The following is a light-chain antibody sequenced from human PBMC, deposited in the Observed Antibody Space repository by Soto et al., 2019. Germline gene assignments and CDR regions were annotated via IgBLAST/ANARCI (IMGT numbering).Light chain of an antibody. CDR3: QQYNKWPLT. Sequence: EIVMTQSPATLSVSPGERATLSCRASQSVSNNLAWYQQKPGQAPRLLIYHASTSATGIPARVSGSGSGTEFTLTISSLPSEDFAVYYCQQYNKWPLTFGGGTKVEIK. CDR2: HAS. J-gene: IGKJ4*01. CDR1: QSVSNN. V-gene: IGKV3-15*01.